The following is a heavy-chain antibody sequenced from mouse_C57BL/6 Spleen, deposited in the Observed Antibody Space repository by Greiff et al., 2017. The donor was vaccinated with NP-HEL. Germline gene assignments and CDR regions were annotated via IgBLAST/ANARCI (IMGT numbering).Heavy chain of an antibody. J-gene: IGHJ3*01. D-gene: IGHD1-1*01. CDR3: ARQNSYYGSGYWFAY. Sequence: QVHVKQSGAELVKPGASVKLSCKASGYTFTEYTIHWVKQRSGQGLEWIGWFYPGSGSIKYNEKFKDKATLTADKSSSTVYMELSRLTSEDSAVYFCARQNSYYGSGYWFAYWGQGTLVTVSA. CDR1: GYTFTEYT. CDR2: FYPGSGSI. V-gene: IGHV1-62-2*01.